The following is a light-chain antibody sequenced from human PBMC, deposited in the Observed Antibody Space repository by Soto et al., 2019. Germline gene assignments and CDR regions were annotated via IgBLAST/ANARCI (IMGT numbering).Light chain of an antibody. V-gene: IGKV2-28*01. J-gene: IGKJ5*01. CDR3: LQARHIPFT. CDR1: QSLLYSNGYNF. Sequence: DVVMTQSPLSLPVTPGEPASISCRSSQSLLYSNGYNFFDWYLQKPGQSQQLXIYLGYNRASGAPDRFSGSGSGTYFTLNITRVEAEDVGLYYCLQARHIPFTVGPGTRLEI. CDR2: LGY.